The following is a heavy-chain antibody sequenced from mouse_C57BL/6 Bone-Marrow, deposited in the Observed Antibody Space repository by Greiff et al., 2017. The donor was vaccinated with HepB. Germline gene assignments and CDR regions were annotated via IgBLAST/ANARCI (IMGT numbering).Heavy chain of an antibody. CDR1: GYTFTSYW. D-gene: IGHD1-1*01. Sequence: QVQLKQPGAELVRPGSSVKLSCKASGYTFTSYWMDWVKQRPGQGLEWIGNIYPSDSETHYNQKFKDKATLTVDKSSSTAYMQLSSLTSEDSAVYYCAREGTTVVAHWYFDVWGTGTTVTVSS. CDR3: AREGTTVVAHWYFDV. V-gene: IGHV1-61*01. J-gene: IGHJ1*03. CDR2: IYPSDSET.